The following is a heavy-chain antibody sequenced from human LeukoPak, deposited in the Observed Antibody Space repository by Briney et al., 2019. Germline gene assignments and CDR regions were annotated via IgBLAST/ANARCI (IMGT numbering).Heavy chain of an antibody. CDR1: GFXFRSYG. V-gene: IGHV3-30-3*01. Sequence: PGGSLRLSCAASGFXFRSYGVHRVRQAPGKGLEWVAVISYDGSNKDYADSVKGRFTISRDNSKNTLYLQMNSLRVEGTAVYYCAREIFNGFDIWGQGTMVTVSS. J-gene: IGHJ3*02. CDR3: AREIFNGFDI. CDR2: ISYDGSNK.